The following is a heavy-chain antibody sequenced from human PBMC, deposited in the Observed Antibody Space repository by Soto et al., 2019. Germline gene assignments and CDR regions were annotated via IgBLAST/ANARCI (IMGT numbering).Heavy chain of an antibody. CDR1: RFTFSGYS. Sequence: EVQLLESGGGLVQPGGSLRLSCAASRFTFSGYSMSWVRQAPGKGLEWVSGISGSGGSTYYADSVKGRFTISRDDSESTLFLQMKSLRAEDTALYYCAKSYGDTWKHYYFDYWGQGTLVTVSS. CDR2: ISGSGGST. CDR3: AKSYGDTWKHYYFDY. V-gene: IGHV3-23*01. J-gene: IGHJ4*02. D-gene: IGHD3-3*02.